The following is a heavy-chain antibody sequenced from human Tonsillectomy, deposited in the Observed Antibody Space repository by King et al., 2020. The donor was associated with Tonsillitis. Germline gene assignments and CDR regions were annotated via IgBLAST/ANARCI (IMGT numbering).Heavy chain of an antibody. CDR1: GFTFSSYA. Sequence: VQLVESGGGVVQPGRSLRLSCAASGFTFSSYAMHWVRQAPGKGLEWVAVISYDGSNKQYADSVKGRFTVSRDNSKNTLYMQMNSLRAEETAVYYCGREQPLWQLSNPCDYWGQGTLVTVSS. V-gene: IGHV3-30*04. J-gene: IGHJ4*02. CDR2: ISYDGSNK. D-gene: IGHD3-16*02. CDR3: GREQPLWQLSNPCDY.